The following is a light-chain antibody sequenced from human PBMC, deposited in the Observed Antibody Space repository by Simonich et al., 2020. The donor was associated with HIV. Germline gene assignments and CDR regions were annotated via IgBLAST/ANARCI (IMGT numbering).Light chain of an antibody. CDR3: QQYNNRPLT. J-gene: IGKJ4*01. V-gene: IGKV3-15*01. Sequence: IVMTQSPATLSVSPGERATLSCRASQSVSSNLAWYQPKPGQAPRLLIFDASTRATGVPAKFSGSGSGTEFTLTISSIQSEDFAVYYCQQYNNRPLTFGGGTKVEIK. CDR1: QSVSSN. CDR2: DAS.